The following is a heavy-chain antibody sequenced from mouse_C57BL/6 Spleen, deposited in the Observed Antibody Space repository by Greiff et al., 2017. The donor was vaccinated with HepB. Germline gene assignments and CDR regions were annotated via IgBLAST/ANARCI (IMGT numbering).Heavy chain of an antibody. Sequence: VQLQQSGAELVRPGASVKLSCTASGFNIKDDYMHWVKQRPEQGLEWIGWIDPENGDTEYASKFQGKATITADTSSNTAYLQLSSLTSEDTAVYYCTYYDGSSYYAMDYWGQGTSVTVSS. CDR1: GFNIKDDY. J-gene: IGHJ4*01. D-gene: IGHD1-1*01. V-gene: IGHV14-4*01. CDR3: TYYDGSSYYAMDY. CDR2: IDPENGDT.